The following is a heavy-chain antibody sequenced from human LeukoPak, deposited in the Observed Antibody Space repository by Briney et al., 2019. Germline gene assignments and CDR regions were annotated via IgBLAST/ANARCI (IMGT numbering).Heavy chain of an antibody. CDR2: ISYDGSNK. V-gene: IGHV3-30*18. J-gene: IGHJ6*02. CDR1: GFTFSGYG. D-gene: IGHD1-26*01. CDR3: AKGRVGANGYYYYGMDV. Sequence: GGSLRLSCAASGFTFSGYGMHWVRQAPGKGLEWVAVISYDGSNKYYADSVKGRFTISRDNSKNTLYLQMNSLRTEDTAVYYCAKGRVGANGYYYYGMDVWGQGTTVTVSS.